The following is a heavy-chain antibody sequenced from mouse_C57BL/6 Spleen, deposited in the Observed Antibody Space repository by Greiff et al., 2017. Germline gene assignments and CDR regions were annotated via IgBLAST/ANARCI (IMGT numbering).Heavy chain of an antibody. CDR2: IDPSDSYT. V-gene: IGHV1-59*01. D-gene: IGHD1-1*01. CDR3: AREYLITTVVAYYAMDY. Sequence: QVQLQQPGAELVRPGTSVKLSCKASGYTFTSYWMHWVKQRPGQGLEWIGVIDPSDSYTNYNQKFKGKATLTVDTSSSTAYMQLSSLTSEDSAVYYCAREYLITTVVAYYAMDYWGQGTSVTVSS. J-gene: IGHJ4*01. CDR1: GYTFTSYW.